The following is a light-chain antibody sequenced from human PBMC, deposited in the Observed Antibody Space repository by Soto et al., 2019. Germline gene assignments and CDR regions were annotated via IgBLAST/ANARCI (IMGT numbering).Light chain of an antibody. CDR1: QSVSSY. CDR3: QQRSNWLT. J-gene: IGKJ4*01. V-gene: IGKV3-11*01. Sequence: EIGLTQSPATLSLSPGERATLSCRASQSVSSYLAWYQQKPGQATSLLIYDASNRATGIPARFSGSGSGTDFTLTISRLAPEDFAVYYCQQRSNWLTFGGGTKVDIK. CDR2: DAS.